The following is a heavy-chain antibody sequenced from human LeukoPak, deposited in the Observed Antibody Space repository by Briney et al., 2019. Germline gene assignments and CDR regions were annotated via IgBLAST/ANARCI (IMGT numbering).Heavy chain of an antibody. J-gene: IGHJ4*02. CDR3: ARGGRPYDSSGYYRSSFDY. CDR1: GGSISSGGYY. V-gene: IGHV4-31*03. CDR2: IYYSGST. D-gene: IGHD3-22*01. Sequence: PSETLSLTCTVSGGSISSGGYYWSWIRQHPGKGLEWIGYIYYSGSTYYNPSLKSRVTISVDTSKNQFSLKLSSVTAADAAVYYCARGGRPYDSSGYYRSSFDYWGQGTLVTVSS.